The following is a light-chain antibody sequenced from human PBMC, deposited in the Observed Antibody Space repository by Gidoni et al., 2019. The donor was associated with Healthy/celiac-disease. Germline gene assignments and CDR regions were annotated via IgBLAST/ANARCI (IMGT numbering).Light chain of an antibody. CDR2: GAS. Sequence: EIVLTQSPGTRSLSPGERATLSCRASQSVSSSYLAWYQQKPGQAPRLLIYGASIRATGIPDRFSGSGSGTDFTLTISRLEPEDFAVYYCQQYGSSPPRYTFG. CDR1: QSVSSSY. CDR3: QQYGSSPPRYT. J-gene: IGKJ2*01. V-gene: IGKV3-20*01.